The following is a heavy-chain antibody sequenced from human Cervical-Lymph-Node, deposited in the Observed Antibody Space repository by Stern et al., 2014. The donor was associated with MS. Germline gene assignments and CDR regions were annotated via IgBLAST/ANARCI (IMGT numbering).Heavy chain of an antibody. D-gene: IGHD6-13*01. Sequence: ESGPTLVRPTQTLTLTCTFSGVSLSRFGVGVGWIRQPPGKALEWLALIYWDDDERYSPVLRTRLNITKDTSKNQVVLTMTDMDPMDTATYYCAREIATVVPFDYWGQGTLVTVSS. CDR1: GVSLSRFGVG. CDR3: AREIATVVPFDY. J-gene: IGHJ4*02. CDR2: IYWDDDE. V-gene: IGHV2-5*02.